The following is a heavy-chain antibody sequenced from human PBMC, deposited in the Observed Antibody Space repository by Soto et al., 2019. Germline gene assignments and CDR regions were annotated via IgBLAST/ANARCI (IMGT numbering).Heavy chain of an antibody. CDR1: GYSFPSYW. V-gene: IGHV5-10-1*01. D-gene: IGHD4-17*01. CDR3: ARRPGDYYYGMDV. J-gene: IGHJ6*02. CDR2: IDPSDSYT. Sequence: GESLKISCKGSGYSFPSYWISWVRQMPGKCLEWMVRIDPSDSYTNYSPSFQGHVTISADKSISNAYLPWSSLKASDTAMYYCARRPGDYYYGMDVWGQGTTVTVSS.